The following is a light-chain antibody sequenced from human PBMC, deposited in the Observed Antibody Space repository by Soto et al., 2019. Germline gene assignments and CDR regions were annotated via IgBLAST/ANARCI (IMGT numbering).Light chain of an antibody. J-gene: IGKJ2*01. CDR2: KAS. V-gene: IGKV1-5*03. CDR3: QHLVS. CDR1: QSISSW. Sequence: DIQLTQSPSALSASVGDRVTVTCRASQSISSWLAWYQQKPGKAPKLLIHKASNLQIGVPSRFNGRGSGNELPLAISSLQPDDFATYYCQHLVSFGQGTKLEIK.